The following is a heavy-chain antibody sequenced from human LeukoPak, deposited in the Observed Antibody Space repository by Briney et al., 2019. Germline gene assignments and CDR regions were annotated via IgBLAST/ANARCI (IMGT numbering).Heavy chain of an antibody. J-gene: IGHJ6*03. V-gene: IGHV4-59*10. CDR2: IYTSGST. CDR1: GGSLSGYY. CDR3: ATGPNYDILTGYHPPNYYYYYMDV. Sequence: SETLSLTCAVYGGSLSGYYWSWIRQPAGKGLEWIGRIYTSGSTNYNPSLKSRVTISVDTSKNQFSLKLSSVTAADTAVYYCATGPNYDILTGYHPPNYYYYYMDVWGKGTTVTISS. D-gene: IGHD3-9*01.